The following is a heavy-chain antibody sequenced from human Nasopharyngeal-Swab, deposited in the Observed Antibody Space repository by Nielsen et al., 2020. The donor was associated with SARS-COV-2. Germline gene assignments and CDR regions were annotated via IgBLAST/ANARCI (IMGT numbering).Heavy chain of an antibody. CDR3: AKAPAAYYDIMIGYYYYGMDV. V-gene: IGHV3-23*01. D-gene: IGHD3-9*01. Sequence: GGALRLSCAASGFTFNSYAMSWVRQAPGKGLEWVSAVSGSGGRTYYADSVKGRFTIARDNSKNTLYLQMNSLRAEDTAVYYCAKAPAAYYDIMIGYYYYGMDVWGQGTTGTVSS. CDR2: VSGSGGRT. J-gene: IGHJ6*02. CDR1: GFTFNSYA.